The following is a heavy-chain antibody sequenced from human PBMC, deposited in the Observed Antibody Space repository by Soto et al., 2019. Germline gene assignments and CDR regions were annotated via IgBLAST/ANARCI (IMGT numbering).Heavy chain of an antibody. CDR2: INRDSSET. CDR3: VGSGPYSL. J-gene: IGHJ4*02. V-gene: IGHV3-7*01. D-gene: IGHD3-10*01. Sequence: GGSLRLSCVVSGFPFRNYWMNWVRQAPGKGLECVANINRDSSETYYLDSVKGRFTISRDNAKTSLYLQMNSLRGEDTAVYYCVGSGPYSLWGQGTLVTVSS. CDR1: GFPFRNYW.